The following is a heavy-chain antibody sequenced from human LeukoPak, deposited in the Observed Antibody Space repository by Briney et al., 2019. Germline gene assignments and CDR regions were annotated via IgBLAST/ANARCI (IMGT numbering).Heavy chain of an antibody. J-gene: IGHJ6*02. CDR2: IKQDGSDK. V-gene: IGHV3-7*05. CDR3: ARGHYGMDV. Sequence: TGGSLRLSCAASGFTFSNYWMTWVRQAPGKGLEWVANIKQDGSDKYCVDSVKGRFTISRDNAKNSLYLQMNSLRAEDTAVYYCARGHYGMDVWGQGTTVIVSS. CDR1: GFTFSNYW.